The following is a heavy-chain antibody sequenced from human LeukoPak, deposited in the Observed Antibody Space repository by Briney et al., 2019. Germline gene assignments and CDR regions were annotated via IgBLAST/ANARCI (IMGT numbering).Heavy chain of an antibody. CDR3: AKGALPATGRVYFQH. V-gene: IGHV3-23*01. CDR2: ISGAADGT. J-gene: IGHJ1*01. CDR1: GFTFSTYD. Sequence: GGSLRLSCAASGFTFSTYDMSWVRQAPGKGLEWVSGISGAADGTNYEDSVKGRFTISRDNSKNTLYLQMNSLGAEDTAVYFCAKGALPATGRVYFQHWGQGTLVTVSS. D-gene: IGHD6-13*01.